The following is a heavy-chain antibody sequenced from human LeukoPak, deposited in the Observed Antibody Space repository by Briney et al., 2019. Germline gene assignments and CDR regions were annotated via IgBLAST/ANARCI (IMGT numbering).Heavy chain of an antibody. CDR1: GFTFSSYE. CDR2: ISCSGSTI. Sequence: GGSLRLSCAASGFTFSSYEMNWVRQAPGKGLECVSYISCSGSTIYYADSVKGRFTISRDNAKNSLYLQMNSLRAEDTAVYYCARDFERRGSSSVDYWGQGTLVTVSS. D-gene: IGHD6-6*01. J-gene: IGHJ4*02. V-gene: IGHV3-48*03. CDR3: ARDFERRGSSSVDY.